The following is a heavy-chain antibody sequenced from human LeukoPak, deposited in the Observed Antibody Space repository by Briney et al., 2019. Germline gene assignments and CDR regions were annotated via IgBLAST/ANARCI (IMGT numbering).Heavy chain of an antibody. CDR3: AREGARPRGYFDY. CDR1: GGSISTSSYY. CDR2: IYYSGST. V-gene: IGHV4-39*07. D-gene: IGHD3-16*01. Sequence: PSETLSLTCTVSGGSISTSSYYWGWIRQPPGKGLEGIGSIYYSGSTYYNPSLKSRVTISVDTSKNQFSLKLSSVTAADTAVYYCAREGARPRGYFDYWGQGTLVTVSS. J-gene: IGHJ4*02.